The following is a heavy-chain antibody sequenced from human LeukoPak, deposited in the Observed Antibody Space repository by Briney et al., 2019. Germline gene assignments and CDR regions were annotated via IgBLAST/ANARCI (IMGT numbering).Heavy chain of an antibody. V-gene: IGHV3-53*01. D-gene: IGHD6-6*01. CDR3: ARLLPASRHYFDY. CDR1: GLTGSSEY. CDR2: IYGAGAT. J-gene: IGHJ4*02. Sequence: GGSLRLSCAAYGLTGSSEYLAWVRQAPGKGLEWISVIYGAGATYYADSVEGRFTISRDTYNNALYLQMNSLRVEDTAVYHCARLLPASRHYFDYWGRGTPVTVSS.